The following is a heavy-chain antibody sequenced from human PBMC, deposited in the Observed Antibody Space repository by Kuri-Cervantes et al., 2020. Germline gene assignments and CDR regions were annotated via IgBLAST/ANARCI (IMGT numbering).Heavy chain of an antibody. Sequence: ASVKVSCKASGYTFTGYYMHWVRQAPGQGLEWMGWINTNTGNPTYAQGFTGRFVFSLDTSVSTAYLQISSLKAEDTAVYYCARAILTMVRGDAFDIWGQGTMVTVSS. V-gene: IGHV7-4-1*02. J-gene: IGHJ3*02. CDR2: INTNTGNP. CDR3: ARAILTMVRGDAFDI. D-gene: IGHD3-10*01. CDR1: GYTFTGYY.